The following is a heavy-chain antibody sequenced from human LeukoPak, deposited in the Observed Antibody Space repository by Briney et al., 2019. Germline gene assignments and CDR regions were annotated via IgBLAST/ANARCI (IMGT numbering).Heavy chain of an antibody. CDR1: GYTFTSYY. CDR2: INPSGGST. V-gene: IGHV1-46*01. CDR3: ATTMRGIDFDY. D-gene: IGHD3-16*01. J-gene: IGHJ4*02. Sequence: ASVKVSCKASGYTFTSYYMHWVRQAPGQGLEWMGIINPSGGSTSYAQKLQGRVTMTTDTSTSTAYMELRSLRSDDTAVYYCATTMRGIDFDYWGQGTLVTVSS.